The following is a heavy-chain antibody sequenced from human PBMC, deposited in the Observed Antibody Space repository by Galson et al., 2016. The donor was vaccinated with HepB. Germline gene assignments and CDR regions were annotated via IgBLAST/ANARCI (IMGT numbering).Heavy chain of an antibody. CDR1: GFTFSGSA. D-gene: IGHD5-18*01. Sequence: SLRLSCAASGFTFSGSAMHWVRQASGKGLEWVGRIRRKPNSYATAYAASVKGRFIISRDDSKNTGYLQMNSQKTEDTAVYYCYCYGYSYGLVAFDIWGQGTMVTFSS. CDR2: IRRKPNSYAT. J-gene: IGHJ3*02. V-gene: IGHV3-73*01. CDR3: YCYGYSYGLVAFDI.